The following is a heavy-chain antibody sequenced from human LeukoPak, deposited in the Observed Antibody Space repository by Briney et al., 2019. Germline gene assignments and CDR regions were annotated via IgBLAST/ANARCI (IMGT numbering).Heavy chain of an antibody. CDR1: GYNFASQW. CDR3: STRAFSDTSPVA. J-gene: IGHJ5*02. CDR2: INPGNSDI. Sequence: GEPLKISCKHSGYNFASQWIGWVRQMPGKGLEWMGIINPGNSDIVYTPSFQGQVSFSADKSTSTVFLQWGSLKASDTAMYYCSTRAFSDTSPVAWGQGTLVTVSS. V-gene: IGHV5-51*01. D-gene: IGHD3-22*01.